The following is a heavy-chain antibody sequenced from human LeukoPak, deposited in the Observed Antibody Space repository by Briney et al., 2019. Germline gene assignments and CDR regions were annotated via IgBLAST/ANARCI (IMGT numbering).Heavy chain of an antibody. J-gene: IGHJ6*03. Sequence: ASVKVSCKASGYTFTGYYMHWVRQAPGQGLEWMGWINPNSGGTNYAQKFQGRVTVTRDTSISTAYMELSRLRSDDTAVYYCARDRTRREVTEYYMDVWGKGTTVTVSS. CDR2: INPNSGGT. CDR1: GYTFTGYY. V-gene: IGHV1-2*02. D-gene: IGHD2-21*02. CDR3: ARDRTRREVTEYYMDV.